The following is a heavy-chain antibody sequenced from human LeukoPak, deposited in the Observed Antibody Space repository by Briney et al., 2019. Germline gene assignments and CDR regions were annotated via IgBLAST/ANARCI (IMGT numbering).Heavy chain of an antibody. CDR3: AKGFLTRYFDD. D-gene: IGHD3-9*01. J-gene: IGHJ4*02. Sequence: PGGSLRLSCEDSGFTFSSSTMNWVRQAPGKGLEWVSSINNNGAGTYYADSVKGRFTISRDNSKNTLYLQMNSLRVDDTAVYYCAKGFLTRYFDDWGQGILVTVSS. V-gene: IGHV3-23*01. CDR2: INNNGAGT. CDR1: GFTFSSST.